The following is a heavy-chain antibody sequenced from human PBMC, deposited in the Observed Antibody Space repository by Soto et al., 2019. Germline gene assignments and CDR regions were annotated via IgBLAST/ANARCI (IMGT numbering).Heavy chain of an antibody. V-gene: IGHV3-64*01. D-gene: IGHD4-17*01. CDR3: ARDASVTKRYYYYYYYMDV. Sequence: GGSLRLSCAASGFTFSSYAMHWVRQAPGKGLEYVSAISSNGGSTYYANSVKGRFTISRDNSKNTLYLQMGSLRAEDMAVYYCARDASVTKRYYYYYYYMDVWGKGTTVTVSS. J-gene: IGHJ6*03. CDR1: GFTFSSYA. CDR2: ISSNGGST.